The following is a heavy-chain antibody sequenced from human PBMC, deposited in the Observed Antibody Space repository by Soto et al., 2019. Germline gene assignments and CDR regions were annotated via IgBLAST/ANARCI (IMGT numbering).Heavy chain of an antibody. V-gene: IGHV3-13*01. CDR3: ARSRASGWYDY. Sequence: GGSLRLSCAASGFTFSSYDMHWVRQATGKGLEWVSAIGTAGDTYYPGSGKGRFTISRENAKNSLYLQMNSLRAGDTAVYYCARSRASGWYDYWGQGTLVTVSS. D-gene: IGHD6-19*01. J-gene: IGHJ4*02. CDR2: IGTAGDT. CDR1: GFTFSSYD.